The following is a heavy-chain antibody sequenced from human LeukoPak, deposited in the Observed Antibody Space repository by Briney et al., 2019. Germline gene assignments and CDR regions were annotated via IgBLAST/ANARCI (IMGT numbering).Heavy chain of an antibody. Sequence: GASVKVSCKASGYTFTVYYMHWVRQAPGQGLEWMGRINPNSGGTNYAQKFQGRVTMTRDTSISTAYMELSRLRSDDTAVYYCARVLWELLGRGGSYYFDYWGQGTLVTVSS. V-gene: IGHV1-2*06. D-gene: IGHD1-26*01. CDR2: INPNSGGT. J-gene: IGHJ4*02. CDR1: GYTFTVYY. CDR3: ARVLWELLGRGGSYYFDY.